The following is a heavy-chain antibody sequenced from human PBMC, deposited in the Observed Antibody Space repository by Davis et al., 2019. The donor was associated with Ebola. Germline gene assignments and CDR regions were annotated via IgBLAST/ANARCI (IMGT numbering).Heavy chain of an antibody. V-gene: IGHV5-51*01. Sequence: PGGSLRLSCKGSGYSFTSCWIGWVRQMPGKGLEWMGIIYPGDSDSRYSPSFQGQVTISADKSINTAYLQWSSLKASDTAIYYCARSFGSSGWSDYWGQGTLVTVSS. CDR1: GYSFTSCW. D-gene: IGHD6-19*01. CDR2: IYPGDSDS. J-gene: IGHJ4*02. CDR3: ARSFGSSGWSDY.